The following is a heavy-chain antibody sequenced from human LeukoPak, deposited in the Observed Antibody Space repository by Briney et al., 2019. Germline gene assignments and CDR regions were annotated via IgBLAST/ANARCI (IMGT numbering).Heavy chain of an antibody. Sequence: SQTLSLTCTVSGGSISSGSYYWSWIRQPAGKGLEWIGRIYTSGSTNYNPSLKSRVTISVDTSKNQLSLKLSSVTAADTAVYYCARDRVVVTAIRYDAFDIWGQGTMVTVSS. J-gene: IGHJ3*02. CDR2: IYTSGST. CDR1: GGSISSGSYY. V-gene: IGHV4-61*02. CDR3: ARDRVVVTAIRYDAFDI. D-gene: IGHD2-21*02.